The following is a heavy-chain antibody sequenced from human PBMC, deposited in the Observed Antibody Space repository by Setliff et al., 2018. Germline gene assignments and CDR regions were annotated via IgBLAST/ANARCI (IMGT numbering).Heavy chain of an antibody. CDR2: TDPNSGVT. J-gene: IGHJ3*02. Sequence: GASVKVSCKASGYTFTINHLYWVRQAPGQGLECMGWTDPNSGVTHYGQKFQGRVSMTRDTSISTAFMELSGLTSDDTAVYYCARELATNGFDIWGQGTMVTVSS. V-gene: IGHV1-2*02. D-gene: IGHD1-1*01. CDR3: ARELATNGFDI. CDR1: GYTFTINH.